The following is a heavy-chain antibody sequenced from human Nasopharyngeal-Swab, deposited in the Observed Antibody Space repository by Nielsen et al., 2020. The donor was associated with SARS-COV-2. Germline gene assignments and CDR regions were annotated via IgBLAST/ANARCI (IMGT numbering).Heavy chain of an antibody. V-gene: IGHV1-3*01. Sequence: ASVTVSCKASVYTFPRYSMHWVRQAPGQRLEWMGWINAGNGNTKYSQKFQGRVTITRDTSASTAYMELSSLRSEDTAVYYCARDPRGDDAFDIWGQGTMVTVSS. J-gene: IGHJ3*02. CDR3: ARDPRGDDAFDI. D-gene: IGHD3-10*01. CDR2: INAGNGNT. CDR1: VYTFPRYS.